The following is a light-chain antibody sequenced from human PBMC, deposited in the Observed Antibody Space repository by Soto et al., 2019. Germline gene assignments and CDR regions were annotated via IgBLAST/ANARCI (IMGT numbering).Light chain of an antibody. CDR2: GAS. CDR1: QSVNSN. Sequence: EIVMTQSPATLSVPPGERATLSCRVSQSVNSNLAWYQHKPGQAPRLLIYGASTRATGIPARFSGSGSGTEFTLTISSLQSEDFAVYYCQQYNNWLTWTFGQGTKVEVK. V-gene: IGKV3-15*01. CDR3: QQYNNWLTWT. J-gene: IGKJ1*01.